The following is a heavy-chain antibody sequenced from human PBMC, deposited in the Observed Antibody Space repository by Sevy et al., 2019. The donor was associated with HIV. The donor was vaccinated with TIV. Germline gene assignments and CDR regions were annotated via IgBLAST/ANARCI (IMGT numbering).Heavy chain of an antibody. V-gene: IGHV3-15*01. CDR1: GFTFSNAW. D-gene: IGHD6-13*01. CDR2: IKSKTDGGTT. CDR3: TTDIAAAGLYNWFDT. Sequence: GGSLRLSCAASGFTFSNAWMSWVRQAPGKGLEWVGRIKSKTDGGTTDYAAPVKGRFTISRDDSKNTLYLQMNSLKTEGTAVYYFTTDIAAAGLYNWFDTWGQGTLVTVSS. J-gene: IGHJ5*02.